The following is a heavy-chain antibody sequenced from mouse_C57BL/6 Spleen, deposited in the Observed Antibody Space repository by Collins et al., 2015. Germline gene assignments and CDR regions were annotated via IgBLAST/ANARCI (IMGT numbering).Heavy chain of an antibody. CDR1: GNTFTSYW. Sequence: QVQLQQPGAELVRPGSSVKLSCKASGNTFTSYWMHWVKQRPIQGLEWIGNIDPSDSETHYNQKFKDKATLTVDKSSSTAYMQLSSLTSEDSAVYFCARDNSGAEYFDYWGQGTTLTVSS. J-gene: IGHJ2*01. CDR2: IDPSDSET. D-gene: IGHD3-2*02. CDR3: ARDNSGAEYFDY. V-gene: IGHV1-52*01.